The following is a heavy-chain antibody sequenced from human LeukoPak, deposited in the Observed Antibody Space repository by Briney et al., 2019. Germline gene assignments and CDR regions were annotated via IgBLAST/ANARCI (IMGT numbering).Heavy chain of an antibody. CDR1: GFTFSTYA. CDR3: AKGPLVPSATYFFDY. D-gene: IGHD2-2*01. CDR2: ISGSGGST. V-gene: IGHV3-23*01. J-gene: IGHJ4*02. Sequence: GGSLRLSCAASGFTFSTYAMGWVRQAPGKGLEWFSAISGSGGSTYYADSVKGRFTVSRDNSRNTLYLQMNSLTAEDTAVYYCAKGPLVPSATYFFDYWGQGTLVVVSS.